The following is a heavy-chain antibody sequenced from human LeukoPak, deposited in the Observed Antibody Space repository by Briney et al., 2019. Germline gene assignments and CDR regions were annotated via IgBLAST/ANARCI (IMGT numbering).Heavy chain of an antibody. CDR1: GYTFTDYY. J-gene: IGHJ4*02. CDR3: ATLGYCTNGVCYNIDY. V-gene: IGHV1-69-2*01. Sequence: GASVKISCKVSGYTFTDYYMHWVQQAPGKGLEWMGLVDPEDGGTIYAEKFQGRVTITADTSTDTAYMELSSLRSEDTAVYYCATLGYCTNGVCYNIDYWGQGTLVTVSS. CDR2: VDPEDGGT. D-gene: IGHD2-8*01.